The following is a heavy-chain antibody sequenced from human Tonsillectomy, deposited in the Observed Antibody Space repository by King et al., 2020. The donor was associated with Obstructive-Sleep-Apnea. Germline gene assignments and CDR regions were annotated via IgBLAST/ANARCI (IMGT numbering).Heavy chain of an antibody. J-gene: IGHJ4*02. D-gene: IGHD2-2*01. CDR2: INTNTGNP. CDR1: GYTFTSYA. V-gene: IGHV7-4-1*02. Sequence: QLVQSGSELKKPGASVKVSCKASGYTFTSYAMNWVRQAPVQELEWMGWINTNTGNPTYAQGFTRRVFFSLHTSVRTAYLQISSLKAEDTAVYYCARDWAILGDIVVVPAAIAVAPDYWGQGTLVTVSS. CDR3: ARDWAILGDIVVVPAAIAVAPDY.